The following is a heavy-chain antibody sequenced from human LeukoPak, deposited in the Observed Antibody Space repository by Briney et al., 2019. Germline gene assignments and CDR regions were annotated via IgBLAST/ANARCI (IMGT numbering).Heavy chain of an antibody. V-gene: IGHV3-30-3*01. CDR1: GFTFSSYW. D-gene: IGHD6-19*01. J-gene: IGHJ4*02. Sequence: PGGSLRLSCAASGFTFSSYWMNWARQAPGKGLEWVAVISYDGSNKYYADSVKGRFTISRDNSKNTLYLQMNSLRAEDTAVYYCARDGQAVAGYFDYGGQGTLVTVSS. CDR2: ISYDGSNK. CDR3: ARDGQAVAGYFDY.